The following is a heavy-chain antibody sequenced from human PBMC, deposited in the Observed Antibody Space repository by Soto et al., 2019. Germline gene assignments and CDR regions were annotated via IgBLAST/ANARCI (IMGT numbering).Heavy chain of an antibody. CDR2: IYYSGST. Sequence: SETLSLTCTVSGGSISSYYWSWIRQPPGKGLEWIGYIYYSGSTNYNPSLKSRVTISVDTSKNQFSLKLSSVTAADTAVYYCASLWKGAIFGVEAFDYWSQGTLVPVSS. D-gene: IGHD3-3*02. V-gene: IGHV4-59*08. CDR3: ASLWKGAIFGVEAFDY. CDR1: GGSISSYY. J-gene: IGHJ4*02.